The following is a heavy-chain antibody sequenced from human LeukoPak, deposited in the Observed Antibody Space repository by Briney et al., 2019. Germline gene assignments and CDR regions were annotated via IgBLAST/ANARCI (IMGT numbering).Heavy chain of an antibody. J-gene: IGHJ4*02. V-gene: IGHV3-30*02. Sequence: PGGSLRLSGATSGFPFSSFAMHWVRQAPGKGLEWVAFIRHDGTNKYHSNSVQGRFTISRDNSKNTVYLQMNSLRAEDTAIYYCAKDWDLDYWGQGTLVTVSS. CDR2: IRHDGTNK. CDR1: GFPFSSFA. D-gene: IGHD1-26*01. CDR3: AKDWDLDY.